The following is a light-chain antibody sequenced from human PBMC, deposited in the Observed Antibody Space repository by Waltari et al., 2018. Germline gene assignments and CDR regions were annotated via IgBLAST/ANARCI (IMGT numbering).Light chain of an antibody. Sequence: QSALTQPPSASGSPGQSVTISCTGTSSDVGDYVSWYQQHPGKAPKLVISEVTKRPPGVLARFSGSKSGNTASLTVSGLQAEDEADYYCSSYAGSNNLVFGGGTKLTVL. J-gene: IGLJ2*01. V-gene: IGLV2-8*01. CDR1: SSDVGDY. CDR3: SSYAGSNNLV. CDR2: EVT.